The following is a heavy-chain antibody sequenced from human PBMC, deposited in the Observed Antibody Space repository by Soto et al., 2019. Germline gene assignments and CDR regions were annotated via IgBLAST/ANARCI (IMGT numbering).Heavy chain of an antibody. CDR2: IWYDGRNK. CDR3: ASEYCSGGRCYYYGMDV. CDR1: GFTFSSYG. Sequence: QVQLVESGGGVVQPGRSLRLSCAASGFTFSSYGMHWVRQAPGKGLEWVAVIWYDGRNKYYADSVKGRFTISRDNSKNTQYLQMTNLRAEDTAVYYCASEYCSGGRCYYYGMDVWGQGTTVTVSS. D-gene: IGHD2-15*01. V-gene: IGHV3-33*01. J-gene: IGHJ6*02.